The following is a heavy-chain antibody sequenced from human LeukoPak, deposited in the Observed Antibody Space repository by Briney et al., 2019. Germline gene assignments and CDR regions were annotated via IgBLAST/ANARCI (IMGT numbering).Heavy chain of an antibody. D-gene: IGHD6-25*01. V-gene: IGHV4-59*01. CDR2: IYYSGST. CDR1: GGSISSYY. CDR3: ARVAQFSSGAFDI. Sequence: SETLSLTCTVSGGSISSYYWSWIRQPPGKGQEWIGYIYYSGSTNYNPSLKSRVTISVDTSKNQFSLKLSSVTAAGTAVYYCARVAQFSSGAFDIWGQGTMVTVSS. J-gene: IGHJ3*02.